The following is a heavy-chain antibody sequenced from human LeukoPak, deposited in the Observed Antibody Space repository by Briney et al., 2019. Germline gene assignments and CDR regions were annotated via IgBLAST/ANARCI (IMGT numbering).Heavy chain of an antibody. V-gene: IGHV3-7*01. Sequence: GGSLRLSCAASGFAFEDYGMTWVRQAPGKGLEWVANIKQDGSEKNYVDSVKGRLTISRDNAENSLFLQMNSLRVEDTAVYYCAGGVTAPLWGQGTLVTVSS. D-gene: IGHD5-18*01. CDR1: GFAFEDYG. CDR2: IKQDGSEK. J-gene: IGHJ4*02. CDR3: AGGVTAPL.